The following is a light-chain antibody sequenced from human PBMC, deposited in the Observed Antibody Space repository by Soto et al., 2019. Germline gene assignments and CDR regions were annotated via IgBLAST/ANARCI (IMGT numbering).Light chain of an antibody. V-gene: IGKV3-15*01. CDR2: GAS. J-gene: IGKJ3*01. CDR3: QKYNNWPVT. CDR1: QRVSSN. Sequence: EIVMTQSPATLSVSPGERATLSCRASQRVSSNLAWYQQKPGQAPRLLIYGASTRTTGIPARFSGGGSGTELTLTSSSLHSEDFAVYYCQKYNNWPVTFGPGTKVDIK.